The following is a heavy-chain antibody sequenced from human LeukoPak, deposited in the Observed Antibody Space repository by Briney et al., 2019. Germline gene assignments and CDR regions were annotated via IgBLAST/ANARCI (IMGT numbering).Heavy chain of an antibody. CDR3: ARVDGDYVFDY. CDR2: INPNSGDT. D-gene: IGHD4-17*01. V-gene: IGHV1-2*02. J-gene: IGHJ4*02. Sequence: GASVKVSCKASGYIFTGYYMHWVRQAPGQGLEWMGWINPNSGDTNFAQKFQGRVTMTRDTSISTAYMELRSLRSDDTAVYYCARVDGDYVFDYWGQGTLVTVSS. CDR1: GYIFTGYY.